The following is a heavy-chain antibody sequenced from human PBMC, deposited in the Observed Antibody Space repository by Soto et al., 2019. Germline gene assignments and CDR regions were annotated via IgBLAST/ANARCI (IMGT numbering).Heavy chain of an antibody. J-gene: IGHJ4*02. CDR1: GFTFSSDW. Sequence: GGSLRLSCAASGFTFSSDWMHWVRQAPGKGLEWVSRIDTDGSGTSYADSVKGRFTISRDNANNILYLQMNSLRAEDTAVYYCAKVGSAGYFDYWGQGTLVTVSS. V-gene: IGHV3-74*01. D-gene: IGHD6-13*01. CDR3: AKVGSAGYFDY. CDR2: IDTDGSGT.